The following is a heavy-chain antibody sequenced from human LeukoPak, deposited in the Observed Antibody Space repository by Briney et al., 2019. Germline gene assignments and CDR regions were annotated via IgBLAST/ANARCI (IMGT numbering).Heavy chain of an antibody. D-gene: IGHD3-10*01. J-gene: IGHJ3*02. Sequence: GASVKVSCKASGYTFTGYYMHWVRQAPGQGLEWMGWINPNSGGTNYAQKFQGRVTMTRDTSISTAYMELSSLRSEDTAVYYCARDPTPLWFGELLDAFDIWGQGTMVTVSS. V-gene: IGHV1-2*02. CDR1: GYTFTGYY. CDR3: ARDPTPLWFGELLDAFDI. CDR2: INPNSGGT.